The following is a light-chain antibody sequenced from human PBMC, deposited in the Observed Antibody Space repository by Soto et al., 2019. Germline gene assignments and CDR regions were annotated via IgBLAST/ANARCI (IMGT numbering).Light chain of an antibody. CDR2: GAS. CDR3: QQYGSSPPK. CDR1: QSISRY. Sequence: IVLTQSPGTLSLSPGERTTLSCRASQSISRYLAWYQQKPGQGPRLLIYGASSRATGTPDRFSGSGSGTDFTLTINRLEPEDFALYYCQQYGSSPPKFGQLNKVDIK. V-gene: IGKV3-20*01. J-gene: IGKJ1*01.